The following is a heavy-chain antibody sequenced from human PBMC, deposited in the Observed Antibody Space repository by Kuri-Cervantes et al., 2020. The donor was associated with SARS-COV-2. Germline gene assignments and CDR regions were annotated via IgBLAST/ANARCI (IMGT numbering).Heavy chain of an antibody. CDR3: ARHGGIAVAGTFDY. D-gene: IGHD6-19*01. CDR2: MNPNSGNT. V-gene: IGHV1-8*03. Sequence: ASVKVSCKASGYTFTSYDINWVRQATGQGLEWMGWMNPNSGNTGYAQKFQGRVTITRNTSISTAYMELSSLRSEDTAVYYCARHGGIAVAGTFDYWGQEPWSPSPQ. J-gene: IGHJ4*01. CDR1: GYTFTSYD.